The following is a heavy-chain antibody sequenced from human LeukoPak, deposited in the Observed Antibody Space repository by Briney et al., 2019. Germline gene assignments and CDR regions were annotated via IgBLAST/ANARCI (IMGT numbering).Heavy chain of an antibody. CDR3: AKGGQWLVRAHYFDY. J-gene: IGHJ4*02. CDR1: GFTFSSYA. V-gene: IGHV3-23*01. CDR2: ISGSGGST. Sequence: GGSLRLSCAASGFTFSSYAMSWVRQAPGKGLGWVSAISGSGGSTYYADSVKGRFTISRDNSKNTLYLQMNSLRAEDTAVYYCAKGGQWLVRAHYFDYWGQGTLVTVSS. D-gene: IGHD6-19*01.